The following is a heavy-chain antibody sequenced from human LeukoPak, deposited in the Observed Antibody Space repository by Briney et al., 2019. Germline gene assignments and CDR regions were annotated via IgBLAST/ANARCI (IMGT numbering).Heavy chain of an antibody. CDR1: GGTFSSYA. D-gene: IGHD1-26*01. CDR2: IIPIFGTA. V-gene: IGHV1-69*13. J-gene: IGHJ4*02. Sequence: SVKVSCKASGGTFSSYAISWVRQAPGQGLEWMGGIIPIFGTANYAQKFQGRVTITADESTSTAYMELSSLRSEDTAVYYCARARKWELLGGYFGYWGQGTLVTVSS. CDR3: ARARKWELLGGYFGY.